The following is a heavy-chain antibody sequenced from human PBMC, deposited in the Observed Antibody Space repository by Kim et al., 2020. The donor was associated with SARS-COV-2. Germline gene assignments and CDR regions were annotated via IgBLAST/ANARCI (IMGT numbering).Heavy chain of an antibody. CDR2: LYYSGST. V-gene: IGHV4-59*08. Sequence: SETLSLTCSVSGDSISNYYWSWIRQAPGKGLEWIGFLYYSGSTNYNPSLSSPVTISVDTSKNQFSLKLSSVTAADTAVYYCARHKWFGELLTPFFDYWGQGTLVTVSS. CDR3: ARHKWFGELLTPFFDY. CDR1: GDSISNYY. D-gene: IGHD3-10*01. J-gene: IGHJ4*02.